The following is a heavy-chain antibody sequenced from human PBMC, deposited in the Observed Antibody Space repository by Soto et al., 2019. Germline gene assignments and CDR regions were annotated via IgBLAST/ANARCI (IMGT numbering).Heavy chain of an antibody. CDR3: AGYSFGFGYFFDY. CDR2: IYYSGST. CDR1: GGSISSYY. Sequence: SETLSLTCTVSGGSISSYYWNWIRQPPGKGLEWIGYIYYSGSTNYNPSLKSRVTISVDTSKNQFSLKLISVTAADTAMYYCAGYSFGFGYFFDYWGPGTLVTVSS. V-gene: IGHV4-59*01. J-gene: IGHJ4*02. D-gene: IGHD5-18*01.